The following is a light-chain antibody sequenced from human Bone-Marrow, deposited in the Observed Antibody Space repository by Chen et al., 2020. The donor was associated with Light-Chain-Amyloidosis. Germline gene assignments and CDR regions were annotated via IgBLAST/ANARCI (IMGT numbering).Light chain of an antibody. V-gene: IGLV3-21*03. J-gene: IGLJ3*02. CDR2: DER. CDR3: QVWNRSSDRPV. Sequence: SYVRTQPPSVSVAPGKTATIAVGGNNMGSTSVHWYQRTPGQAPLLVVYDERDRPAGIPERLSGSYSGNTATLTISRVEAGDEADYCCQVWNRSSDRPVFGGGTQLTVL. CDR1: NMGSTS.